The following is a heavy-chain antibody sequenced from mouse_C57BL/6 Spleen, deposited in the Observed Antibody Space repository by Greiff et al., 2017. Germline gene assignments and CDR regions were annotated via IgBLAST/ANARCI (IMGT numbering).Heavy chain of an antibody. J-gene: IGHJ2*01. Sequence: VKLVESGPELVKPGASVKISCKASGYAFSSSWMNWVKQRPGQGLEWIGEIDPSDSYTNYNQKFKGKSTLTVDKSSSTAYMQLSSLTSEDSAVYYCARGVLYYYGSSYDYFDYWGQGTTLTVSS. CDR3: ARGVLYYYGSSYDYFDY. CDR1: GYAFSSSW. CDR2: IDPSDSYT. D-gene: IGHD1-1*01. V-gene: IGHV1S126*01.